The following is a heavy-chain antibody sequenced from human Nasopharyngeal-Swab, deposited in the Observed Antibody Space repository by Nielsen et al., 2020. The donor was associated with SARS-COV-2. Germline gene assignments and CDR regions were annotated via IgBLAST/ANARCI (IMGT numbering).Heavy chain of an antibody. CDR1: EFTFDDYA. V-gene: IGHV3-9*01. J-gene: IGHJ5*02. Sequence: SLKISCAASEFTFDDYAMHWVRQAPGKGLEWVSGISWNSGSIGYADSVKGRFTISRDNAKNSLYLQMNSLRAEDTALYYCAKEALGYSGYDSNWFDPWGQGTLVTVSS. CDR2: ISWNSGSI. CDR3: AKEALGYSGYDSNWFDP. D-gene: IGHD5-12*01.